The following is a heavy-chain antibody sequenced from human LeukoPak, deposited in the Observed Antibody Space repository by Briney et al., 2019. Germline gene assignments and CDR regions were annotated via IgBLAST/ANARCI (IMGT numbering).Heavy chain of an antibody. CDR2: IKKDGSEK. D-gene: IGHD6-19*01. CDR3: AKLSTAVADQDR. J-gene: IGHJ5*02. V-gene: IGHV3-7*01. CDR1: GFTFSNYW. Sequence: GGSLRLSCAASGFTFSNYWMSWVRQTPGKGLEWVANIKKDGSEKYYVDSVKGRFTISRDNAKNSVYLQMNSLRAEDTAVYYCAKLSTAVADQDRWGQGTLVTVSS.